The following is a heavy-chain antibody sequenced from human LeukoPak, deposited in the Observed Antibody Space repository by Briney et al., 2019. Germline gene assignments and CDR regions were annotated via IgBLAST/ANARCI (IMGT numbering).Heavy chain of an antibody. J-gene: IGHJ4*02. CDR3: ARVGYDLGDYFDY. CDR1: GGSISSGGYY. CDR2: IYYSGST. Sequence: PSETLSLTCTVSGGSISSGGYYWRWIRQHPEKGLEWIGYIYYSGSTYYNPSLKSRVTISVDTSKNQLSLKLSSVTAADTAVYYCARVGYDLGDYFDYWGQGTLVTVSS. V-gene: IGHV4-31*03. D-gene: IGHD5-12*01.